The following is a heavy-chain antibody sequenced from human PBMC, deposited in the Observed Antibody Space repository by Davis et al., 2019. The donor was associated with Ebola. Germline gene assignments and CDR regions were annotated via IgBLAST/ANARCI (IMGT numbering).Heavy chain of an antibody. CDR2: IYYIGST. CDR3: ASHYGGYSPFDY. J-gene: IGHJ4*02. D-gene: IGHD5-12*01. Sequence: SETLSLTCTVSGGSISSSSYYWGWIRQPPGKGLEWIGSIYYIGSTYYNPSLKSRVTISVDTSKNQFSLKLSSVTAADTAVYYCASHYGGYSPFDYWGQGTLVTVSS. CDR1: GGSISSSSYY. V-gene: IGHV4-39*07.